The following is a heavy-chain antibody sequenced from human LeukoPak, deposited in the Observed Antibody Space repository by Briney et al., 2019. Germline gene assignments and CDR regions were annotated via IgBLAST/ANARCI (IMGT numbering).Heavy chain of an antibody. CDR3: ASVEMATIGYPKYYYMDV. D-gene: IGHD5-24*01. CDR1: GGTFSSYA. V-gene: IGHV1-69*13. CDR2: IIPIFGTA. Sequence: SVKVSCKASGGTFSSYAISWVRQAPGQGLEWMGGIIPIFGTANYAQKFQGRVTITADESTSTAYMELSSLRSEDTAVYYCASVEMATIGYPKYYYMDVWGKGTTVTISS. J-gene: IGHJ6*03.